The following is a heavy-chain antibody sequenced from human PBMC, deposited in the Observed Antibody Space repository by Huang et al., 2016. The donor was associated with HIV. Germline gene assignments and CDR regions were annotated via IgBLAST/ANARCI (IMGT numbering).Heavy chain of an antibody. D-gene: IGHD6-13*01. CDR1: GFTLHSYR. J-gene: IGHJ4*02. Sequence: EVQLVESGGGLVKPGGSLRLSCAASGFTLHSYRMKLVRQAPGKGLEWVSSISSSSSYRYYADAVKGRFTISRDNARNSLYLQMNSLRAEDTAVYYCARGSYRSSYYFDFWGQGTLVTVSS. V-gene: IGHV3-21*01. CDR2: ISSSSSYR. CDR3: ARGSYRSSYYFDF.